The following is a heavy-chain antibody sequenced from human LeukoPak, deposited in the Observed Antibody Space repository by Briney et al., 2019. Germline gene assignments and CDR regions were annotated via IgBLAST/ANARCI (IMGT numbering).Heavy chain of an antibody. CDR2: INHSGST. CDR3: ARDGATGGDNWFDP. CDR1: GGSFSGYY. V-gene: IGHV4-34*01. D-gene: IGHD4-17*01. Sequence: PSETLSLTCAVYGGSFSGYYWSWIRQPPGKGLEWIGEINHSGSTNYNPSLKSRVTISVDTSKNQFSLKLSSVTAADTAVYYCARDGATGGDNWFDPWGQGTWSPSPQ. J-gene: IGHJ5*02.